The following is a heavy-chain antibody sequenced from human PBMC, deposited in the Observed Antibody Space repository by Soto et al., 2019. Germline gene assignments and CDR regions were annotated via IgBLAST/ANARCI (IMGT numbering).Heavy chain of an antibody. CDR1: GGSISSSSYY. V-gene: IGHV4-39*01. D-gene: IGHD6-6*01. CDR3: AGLCLSSSSGVVYYYGMDV. J-gene: IGHJ6*02. Sequence: SETLSLTCTVSGGSISSSSYYWGWIRQPPGKGLEWIGSIYYSGSTYYNPSLKSRVTISVDTSKNQFSLKLSSVTAADTAVYYCAGLCLSSSSGVVYYYGMDVWGQGTTVTVSS. CDR2: IYYSGST.